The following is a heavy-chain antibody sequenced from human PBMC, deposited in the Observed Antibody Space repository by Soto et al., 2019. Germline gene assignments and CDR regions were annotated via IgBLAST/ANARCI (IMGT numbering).Heavy chain of an antibody. Sequence: GASVKVSCKASGYTFTGYYMHWVRQAPGQGLEWMGWINPNSGGTNYAQKFQGRVTMTRDTSISTAYMELSRLRSDDTAVYYCARSPLYYDFWSSLLNGMEVWGQGTTVTVSS. CDR1: GYTFTGYY. J-gene: IGHJ6*02. D-gene: IGHD3-3*01. CDR3: ARSPLYYDFWSSLLNGMEV. CDR2: INPNSGGT. V-gene: IGHV1-2*02.